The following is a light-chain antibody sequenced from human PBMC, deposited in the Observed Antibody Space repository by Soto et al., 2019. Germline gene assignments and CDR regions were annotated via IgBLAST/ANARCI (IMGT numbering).Light chain of an antibody. CDR2: DVS. CDR3: QHRANWPPSVT. CDR1: QSVGNF. V-gene: IGKV3-11*01. Sequence: EVVLTQSPATLSLSPRARATLSCRASQSVGNFLAWYQHKPGQAPRLLIYDVSNRATGIPARFGGSGSETDFTLTIRKLEPEDFAVYYCQHRANWPPSVTFGGGTRV. J-gene: IGKJ4*01.